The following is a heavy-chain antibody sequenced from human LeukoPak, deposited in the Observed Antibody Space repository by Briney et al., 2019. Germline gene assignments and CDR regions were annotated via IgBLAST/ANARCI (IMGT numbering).Heavy chain of an antibody. J-gene: IGHJ4*02. CDR2: ISAYNDNT. V-gene: IGHV1-18*01. Sequence: ASVKVSCKASGYTFTSYGISWVRQAPGQGLEWMGWISAYNDNTNYAQKFQGRVTITADESTSTAYMELSSLRSEDTAVYYCARGDWGGQIDYWGQGTLVTVSS. CDR1: GYTFTSYG. D-gene: IGHD3-10*01. CDR3: ARGDWGGQIDY.